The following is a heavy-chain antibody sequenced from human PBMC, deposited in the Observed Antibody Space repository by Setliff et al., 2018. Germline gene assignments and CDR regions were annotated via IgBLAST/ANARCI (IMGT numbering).Heavy chain of an antibody. V-gene: IGHV3-48*01. CDR1: GFTFSSYS. D-gene: IGHD1-26*01. J-gene: IGHJ4*02. Sequence: LRLSCAASGFTFSSYSMNWVRQAPGKGLEWVSYISSSSSSIYYADSVKGRFTISRDNAKNSLYLQMNSLRAEDTAVYYCARDRGSGSYFLRYFDYWGQGTLVTVSS. CDR3: ARDRGSGSYFLRYFDY. CDR2: ISSSSSSI.